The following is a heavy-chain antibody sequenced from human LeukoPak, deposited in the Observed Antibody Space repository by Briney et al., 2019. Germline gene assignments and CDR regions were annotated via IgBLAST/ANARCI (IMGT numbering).Heavy chain of an antibody. Sequence: PSETLSLTCTVSGGSVSSGSYYWSWIRQPPGKGLEWIGYIYYSGSTNYNPFLKSRVTISVDTSKNQFSLKLSSVTAADTAVYYCARGQKPICSGGSCTSGNFDYWGQGTLVTVSS. V-gene: IGHV4-61*01. CDR1: GGSVSSGSYY. CDR3: ARGQKPICSGGSCTSGNFDY. D-gene: IGHD2-15*01. J-gene: IGHJ4*02. CDR2: IYYSGST.